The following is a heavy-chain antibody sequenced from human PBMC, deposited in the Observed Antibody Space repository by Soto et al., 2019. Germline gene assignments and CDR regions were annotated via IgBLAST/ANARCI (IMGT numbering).Heavy chain of an antibody. Sequence: DVQLLESGGGLVQPGKSLRLSCAASGFSFISYAMSWVREVPGKRLEWVSSISDSGGRTFYAESVEGRFTISREDSTSTLFLQMNSLRAEDTAIYYCTKGGVRFLEWLGDVWGQGTTVTVSS. CDR3: TKGGVRFLEWLGDV. CDR2: ISDSGGRT. CDR1: GFSFISYA. J-gene: IGHJ6*02. V-gene: IGHV3-23*01. D-gene: IGHD3-3*01.